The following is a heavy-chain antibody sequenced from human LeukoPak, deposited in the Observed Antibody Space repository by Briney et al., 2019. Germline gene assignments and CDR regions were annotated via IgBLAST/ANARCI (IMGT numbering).Heavy chain of an antibody. CDR1: GGSISSGSYY. CDR3: ARATVVVVGTSGRFDP. Sequence: SETLSLTCTVSGGSISSGSYYWSWIRQPAGKGLEWIGRIYTSGSTNYNPSLKSRVTISVDTSKNQFSLKLNSVTAADTAVYFCARATVVVVGTSGRFDPWGQGTLVTVSS. D-gene: IGHD3-22*01. CDR2: IYTSGST. V-gene: IGHV4-61*02. J-gene: IGHJ5*02.